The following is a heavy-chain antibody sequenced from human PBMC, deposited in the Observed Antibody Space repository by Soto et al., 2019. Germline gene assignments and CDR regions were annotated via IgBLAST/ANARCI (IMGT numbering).Heavy chain of an antibody. CDR2: ISGSGGST. V-gene: IGHV3-23*01. CDR3: AKGPYCSSTSCYVGGAFDI. CDR1: GFTFSSYA. Sequence: GGSLRLSCAASGFTFSSYAMSWVRQAPGKGLEWVSAISGSGGSTYYADSVKGRFTISRDNSKNTLYLQMNSLRAEDTAVYYCAKGPYCSSTSCYVGGAFDIWGQGTMVTVSS. J-gene: IGHJ3*02. D-gene: IGHD2-2*01.